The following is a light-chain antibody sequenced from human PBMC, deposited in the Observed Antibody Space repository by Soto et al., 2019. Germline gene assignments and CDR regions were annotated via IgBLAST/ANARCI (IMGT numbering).Light chain of an antibody. CDR1: QNILNSPDKRNY. CDR2: LAS. V-gene: IGKV4-1*01. J-gene: IGKJ4*01. CDR3: KQYYSAPQIT. Sequence: DIVMTQSPDSLVVSLGERATINCRSSQNILNSPDKRNYLAWYQQKSGQPPKLLIYLASTRESGVPVRFSGSGSGTDFTVTISSLQAEDVAVYYCKQYYSAPQITFGGGTKVQIK.